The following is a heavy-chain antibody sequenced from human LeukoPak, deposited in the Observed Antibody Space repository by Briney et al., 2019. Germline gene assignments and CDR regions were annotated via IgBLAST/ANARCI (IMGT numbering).Heavy chain of an antibody. CDR1: GYTFTSYG. Sequence: ASVKVSCKASGYTFTSYGISWVRQAPGQGLEWMGWISAYNGNTNYAQKLQGRVTMTEDTSTDTAYMELSSLRSEDTAVYYCATGIAGRLGEGSVFWGQGTMVTVSS. CDR2: ISAYNGNT. D-gene: IGHD6-13*01. CDR3: ATGIAGRLGEGSVF. J-gene: IGHJ3*01. V-gene: IGHV1-18*01.